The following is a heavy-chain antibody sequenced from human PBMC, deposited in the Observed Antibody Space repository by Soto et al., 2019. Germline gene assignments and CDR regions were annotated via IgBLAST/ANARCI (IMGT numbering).Heavy chain of an antibody. V-gene: IGHV3-23*01. CDR3: TRKTPTNGMAV. D-gene: IGHD2-15*01. CDR1: GFTFSSYA. Sequence: GGSLRLSCAVSGFTFSSYAMSWVRQAPGKGLEWVSGISVSGSSTYYADSVKGRFTISRENAKNSLYLQMNSLRVGDTAVYYCTRKTPTNGMAVWDQGTTVTSP. J-gene: IGHJ6*02. CDR2: ISVSGSST.